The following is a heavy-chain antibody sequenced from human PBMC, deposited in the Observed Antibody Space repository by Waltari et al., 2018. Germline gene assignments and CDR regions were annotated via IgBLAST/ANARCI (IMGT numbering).Heavy chain of an antibody. CDR1: GGSFGGYY. CDR3: ARGLAFDI. J-gene: IGHJ3*02. Sequence: QVQLQQWGAGLLKPSETLSFTCAVYGGSFGGYYWSWIRQPPGKGLEWIGEINHSGSTNYNPSLKSRVTISVDTSKNQFSLKLSSVTAADTAVYYCARGLAFDIWGQGTMVTVSS. V-gene: IGHV4-34*01. CDR2: INHSGST.